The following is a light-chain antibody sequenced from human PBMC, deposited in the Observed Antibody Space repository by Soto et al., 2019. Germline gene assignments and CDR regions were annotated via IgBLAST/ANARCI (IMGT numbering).Light chain of an antibody. V-gene: IGKV3-15*01. J-gene: IGKJ4*01. CDR2: DAS. CDR1: QNVYNN. Sequence: EIVMTQSPATLSVSPGEGATLSCKASQNVYNNLAWYQQRPGQPPRLLIYDASTRATGISARFSGSGYGTEFTLTISSLQSVYFAVYFCQQCRDWPLTFGGGTKGDIK. CDR3: QQCRDWPLT.